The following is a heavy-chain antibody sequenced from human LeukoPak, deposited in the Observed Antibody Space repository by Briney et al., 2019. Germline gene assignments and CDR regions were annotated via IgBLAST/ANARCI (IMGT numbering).Heavy chain of an antibody. CDR3: ARPRADCSGGSCYSGAFDI. CDR1: GFTFSDYY. Sequence: GGSLRLSCAASGFTFSDYYMSWIPQAPGKGLEWVSYINSSGSTIYYADSVKGRFTIPRDNAKNSLYLQMNSLRAEDTAVYYCARPRADCSGGSCYSGAFDIWGQGTMVTVSS. D-gene: IGHD2-15*01. J-gene: IGHJ3*02. CDR2: INSSGSTI. V-gene: IGHV3-11*01.